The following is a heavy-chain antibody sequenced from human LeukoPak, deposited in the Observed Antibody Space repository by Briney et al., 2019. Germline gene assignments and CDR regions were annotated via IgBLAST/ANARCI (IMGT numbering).Heavy chain of an antibody. V-gene: IGHV4-34*01. Sequence: PSETLSLTCAVYGGSFSGYYWSWIRQPPGKGLEWIGELNHSGSTNYNPSLKSRVTISVDTSKNQFSLKLSSVTAADTAVYYCARVQLVNSDWFDPWGQGTLVTVSS. CDR1: GGSFSGYY. CDR3: ARVQLVNSDWFDP. D-gene: IGHD6-6*01. CDR2: LNHSGST. J-gene: IGHJ5*02.